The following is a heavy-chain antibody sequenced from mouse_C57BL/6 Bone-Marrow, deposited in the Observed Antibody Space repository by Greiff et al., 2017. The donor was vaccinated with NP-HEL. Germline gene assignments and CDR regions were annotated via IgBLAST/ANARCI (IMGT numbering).Heavy chain of an antibody. J-gene: IGHJ3*01. CDR1: GFSLTSYG. D-gene: IGHD4-1*01. CDR2: IWRGGST. V-gene: IGHV2-5*01. CDR3: AKNGKLGPWFAY. Sequence: VKLEESGPGLVQPSQSLSITCTVSGFSLTSYGVHWVRQSPGKGLEWLGVIWRGGSTDYNAAFMSRLSITKDNSKSQVFVKMNSLQADDTAIYYCAKNGKLGPWFAYWGQGTLVTVSA.